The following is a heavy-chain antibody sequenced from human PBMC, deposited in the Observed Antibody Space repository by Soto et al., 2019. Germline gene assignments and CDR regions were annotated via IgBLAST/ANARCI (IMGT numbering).Heavy chain of an antibody. CDR1: GYIFTSYS. J-gene: IGHJ4*02. Sequence: QVQHVQSGAEVKKPGASVKVSCEASGYIFTSYSVQWVRQVPGRRLEWMGWINAGNGNTKYSQKFQGRVTITRDTSAGTAYMELSSLKSDDTAVYYCAREHDFWINYSFDYWGQGTLVTVSS. V-gene: IGHV1-3*01. CDR3: AREHDFWINYSFDY. CDR2: INAGNGNT. D-gene: IGHD3-3*01.